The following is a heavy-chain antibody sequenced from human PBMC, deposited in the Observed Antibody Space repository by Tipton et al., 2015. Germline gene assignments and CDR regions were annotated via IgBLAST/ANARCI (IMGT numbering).Heavy chain of an antibody. V-gene: IGHV4-59*01. Sequence: GLVKPSETLSLTCTVSGGFISAYYWTWIRQPPGKGLEWIGNIYYTGSANYNPSLQSRVTMSVDTSKIQFSLNLTSVTPADAAVYYCVREAGYSYGGPYYYAMDVWGQGTTVSVSS. CDR2: IYYTGSA. CDR1: GGFISAYY. J-gene: IGHJ6*02. CDR3: VREAGYSYGGPYYYAMDV. D-gene: IGHD5-18*01.